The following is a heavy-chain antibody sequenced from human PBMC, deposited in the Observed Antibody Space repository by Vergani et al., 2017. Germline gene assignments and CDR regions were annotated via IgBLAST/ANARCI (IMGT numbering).Heavy chain of an antibody. J-gene: IGHJ3*02. V-gene: IGHV3-30*18. CDR2: ISYDGSNK. Sequence: QVQLVESGGGVVQPGRSLRLSCAASGFTFSSYGMHWVRQAPGKGLEWVAVISYDGSNKYYADSVKGRFTISRDNSKNTLYLQMNSLRAEDTAVYYCAKDPFSLLWFGELLYGVALPDAFDIWGQGTMVTVSS. CDR1: GFTFSSYG. CDR3: AKDPFSLLWFGELLYGVALPDAFDI. D-gene: IGHD3-10*01.